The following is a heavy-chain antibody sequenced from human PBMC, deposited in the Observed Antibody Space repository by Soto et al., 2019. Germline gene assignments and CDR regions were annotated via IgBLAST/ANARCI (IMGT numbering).Heavy chain of an antibody. Sequence: ASLKVSCKASGYTFTSYAMHWVRQAPGQRLEWMGWINAGNGNTKYSQKFQGRVTITRDTSASTAYMEVSSLRSEATAAYYCARVDYYHVQDYWGQGPLVTVS. CDR1: GYTFTSYA. V-gene: IGHV1-3*01. D-gene: IGHD3-10*01. CDR2: INAGNGNT. CDR3: ARVDYYHVQDY. J-gene: IGHJ4*02.